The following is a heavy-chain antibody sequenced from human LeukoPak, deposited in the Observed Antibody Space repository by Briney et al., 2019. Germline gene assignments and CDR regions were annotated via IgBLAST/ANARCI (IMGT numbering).Heavy chain of an antibody. CDR1: GYSFTTYY. CDR2: IKPSGGST. J-gene: IGHJ4*02. D-gene: IGHD6-19*01. Sequence: ASVKVSCKASGYSFTTYYMHWVRQAPGQGLEWMGIIKPSGGSTSYAQKFQDRVTMTRDTSTSTVHMELSSLTSEDTAVYYCARVHDSDWYFDYWGQGTLVTVSS. CDR3: ARVHDSDWYFDY. V-gene: IGHV1-46*01.